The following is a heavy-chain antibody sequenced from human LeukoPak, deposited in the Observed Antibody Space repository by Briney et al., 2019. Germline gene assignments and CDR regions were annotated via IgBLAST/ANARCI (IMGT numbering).Heavy chain of an antibody. V-gene: IGHV3-21*01. Sequence: GGSLRLSCAASGFTLSSYTMNWVRQAQENGLEWVSSISSSSTYIYYADSLKGRFTISRDNAKNSLYLQMNGLRAEDTAVYYCARGIPFDYWGQGTLVTVSS. J-gene: IGHJ4*02. D-gene: IGHD2-21*01. CDR3: ARGIPFDY. CDR1: GFTLSSYT. CDR2: ISSSSTYI.